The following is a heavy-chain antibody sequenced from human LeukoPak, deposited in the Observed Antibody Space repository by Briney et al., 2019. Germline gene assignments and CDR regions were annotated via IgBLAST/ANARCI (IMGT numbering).Heavy chain of an antibody. J-gene: IGHJ3*02. Sequence: GGSLRLSCAASGFTFSIYSMNWVRQAPGKGLEWVSSISSDSNYIFYADSVQGRFTISRDNAENSLFLQMNSLRAEDTAVYYYASRYCTSTNCYAFDIWGQGTMVTVSS. CDR1: GFTFSIYS. CDR3: ASRYCTSTNCYAFDI. V-gene: IGHV3-21*01. CDR2: ISSDSNYI. D-gene: IGHD2-2*01.